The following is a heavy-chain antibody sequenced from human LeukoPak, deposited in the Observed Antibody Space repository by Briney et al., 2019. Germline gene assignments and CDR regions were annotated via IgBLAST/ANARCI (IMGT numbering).Heavy chain of an antibody. CDR1: GFTFRSHW. CDR2: IKSDGSEK. Sequence: GGSLRLSCAASGFTFRSHWMTWVRQAPGKGLEWVATIKSDGSEKYYGDSVKGRFTISRDDAENSLFLQMNSLTAEDTAVYHCARDDREVVGLPALDYWGQGTLVSVSS. J-gene: IGHJ4*02. D-gene: IGHD2-2*01. CDR3: ARDDREVVGLPALDY. V-gene: IGHV3-7*01.